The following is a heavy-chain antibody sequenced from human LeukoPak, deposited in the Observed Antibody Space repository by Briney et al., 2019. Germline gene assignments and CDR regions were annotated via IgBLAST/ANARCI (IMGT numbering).Heavy chain of an antibody. D-gene: IGHD5-12*01. J-gene: IGHJ4*02. CDR2: INQDGSEK. Sequence: GGSLRLSCAASGFTFSNYWMTWVRQARGKGGEWVAHINQDGSEKHYMDSVRAPFTISRDNAKNSLSLQMNSLRAEDTAVYYCVRDGGVSGYDLLDYWGQGTLVTVSS. V-gene: IGHV3-7*01. CDR3: VRDGGVSGYDLLDY. CDR1: GFTFSNYW.